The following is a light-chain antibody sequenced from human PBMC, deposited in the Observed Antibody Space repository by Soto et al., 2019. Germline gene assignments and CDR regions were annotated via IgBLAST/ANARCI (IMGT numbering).Light chain of an antibody. CDR2: DVS. V-gene: IGKV1-5*01. Sequence: SQRTKSHSTLSATAGDRVTSTCRASQSISSWLAWYQQKPGKAPKLLIYDVSSLESGAPPRFSGSGSGTDFTLTISGLQPDDFATYYCQQYDSYWTFGQGTKVDIK. J-gene: IGKJ1*01. CDR3: QQYDSYWT. CDR1: QSISSW.